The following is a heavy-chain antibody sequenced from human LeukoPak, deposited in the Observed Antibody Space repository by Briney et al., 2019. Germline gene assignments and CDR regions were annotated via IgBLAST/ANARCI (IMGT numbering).Heavy chain of an antibody. D-gene: IGHD5-24*01. J-gene: IGHJ3*02. V-gene: IGHV4-4*09. Sequence: PSETLSLTCTVSGGSISSYYWSWIRQPPGKGLEWIGYIYTSGSTNYNASLTSRVTISLDTSKNQSSLKLSSVTDADTAVYYCARRLRWPQLDAFDICGQGTMATVSS. CDR3: ARRLRWPQLDAFDI. CDR1: GGSISSYY. CDR2: IYTSGST.